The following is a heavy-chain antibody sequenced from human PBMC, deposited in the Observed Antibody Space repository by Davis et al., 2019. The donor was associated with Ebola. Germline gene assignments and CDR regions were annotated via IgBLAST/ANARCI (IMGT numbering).Heavy chain of an antibody. D-gene: IGHD5-18*01. CDR2: ISYDGSNK. J-gene: IGHJ5*02. Sequence: GESLKISCAASGFTFSSYGMHWVRQAPGKGLEWVAVISYDGSNKYYADSVKGRFTISRDNSKNTLYLQMNSMRAEDTAVYYCARDTTSNKQLWFLNWFDPWGQGTLVTVSS. CDR3: ARDTTSNKQLWFLNWFDP. CDR1: GFTFSSYG. V-gene: IGHV3-30*03.